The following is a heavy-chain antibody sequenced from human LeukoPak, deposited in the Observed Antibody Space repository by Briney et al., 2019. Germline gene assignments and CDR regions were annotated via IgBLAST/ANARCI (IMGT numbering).Heavy chain of an antibody. Sequence: SVKVSCKASGYTFTSYGISWVRQAPGQGLEWMGGIIPIFGTANYAQKFQGRVTITADESTSTAYMELSSLRSEDTAVYYCARDDASWQQLPTGIWGQGTMVTVSS. CDR3: ARDDASWQQLPTGI. D-gene: IGHD6-13*01. J-gene: IGHJ3*02. CDR1: GYTFTSYG. CDR2: IIPIFGTA. V-gene: IGHV1-69*13.